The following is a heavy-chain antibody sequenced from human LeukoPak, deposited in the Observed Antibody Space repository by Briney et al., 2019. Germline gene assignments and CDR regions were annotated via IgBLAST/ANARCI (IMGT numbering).Heavy chain of an antibody. J-gene: IGHJ4*02. CDR1: GGSFSGYY. D-gene: IGHD5-18*01. Sequence: SETLSLTCAVYGGSFSGYYWSWIRQPPGKGLEWIGEINHSGSTNYNPSLKSRVTISVDTSKNQFSLKLSSVTAADTAVYYCARANGYGLLDYWGQGTLVTVSS. V-gene: IGHV4-34*01. CDR3: ARANGYGLLDY. CDR2: INHSGST.